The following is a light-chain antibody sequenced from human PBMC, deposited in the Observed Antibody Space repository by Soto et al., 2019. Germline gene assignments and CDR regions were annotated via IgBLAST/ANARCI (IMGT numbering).Light chain of an antibody. CDR1: SSDVGGYNY. V-gene: IGLV2-14*03. Sequence: QSALTQPASVSGSPGQSITISCTGTSSDVGGYNYVSWYQQHPGKAPKLIIYDVTNRPSGVSDCFSGSKSGNTASLTISGLQAEDGTDYYCSSYTSSSTPFVFGTGTKLTVL. CDR3: SSYTSSSTPFV. CDR2: DVT. J-gene: IGLJ1*01.